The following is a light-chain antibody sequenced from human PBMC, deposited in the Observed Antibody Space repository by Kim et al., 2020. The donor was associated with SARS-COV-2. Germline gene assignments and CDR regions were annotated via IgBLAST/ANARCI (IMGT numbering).Light chain of an antibody. CDR1: ENVRDK. CDR3: QHYNVWWS. J-gene: IGKJ1*01. CDR2: GVS. V-gene: IGKV3-15*01. Sequence: LSVSPGEMASLSCRATENVRDKLAWYQQKPGQAPRLLIYGVSTRATGIPARFSGSGSGSEFTLIINSLQSEDFAIYYCQHYNVWWSFGQGTKV.